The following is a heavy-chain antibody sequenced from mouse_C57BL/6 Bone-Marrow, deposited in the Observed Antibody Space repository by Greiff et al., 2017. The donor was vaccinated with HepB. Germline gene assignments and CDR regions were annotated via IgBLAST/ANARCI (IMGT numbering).Heavy chain of an antibody. CDR3: ARLWPFAY. CDR2: IDPSDSYT. D-gene: IGHD6-1*01. J-gene: IGHJ3*01. V-gene: IGHV1-69*01. CDR1: GYTFTSYW. Sequence: QVQLQQPGAELVMPGASVKLSCKASGYTFTSYWMHWVKQRPGQGLEWIGEIDPSDSYTNYNQKFKGKSTLTVYKSSSTAYMQLSSLTSEDSAVYYCARLWPFAYWGQGTLVTVSA.